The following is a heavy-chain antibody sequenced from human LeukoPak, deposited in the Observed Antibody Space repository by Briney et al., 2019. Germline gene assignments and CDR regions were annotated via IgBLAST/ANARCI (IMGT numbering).Heavy chain of an antibody. CDR3: ARESRKKYGSGSPGWFDP. CDR1: GYTFTSYY. D-gene: IGHD3-10*01. V-gene: IGHV1-46*03. J-gene: IGHJ5*02. Sequence: GASVKVSCKASGYTFTSYYMHWVRQAPEQGLEWMGIINPSGGSTSYAQKFQGRVTMTRDTSTSTVYMELSSLRSEDTAVYYCARESRKKYGSGSPGWFDPWGQGTLVTVSS. CDR2: INPSGGST.